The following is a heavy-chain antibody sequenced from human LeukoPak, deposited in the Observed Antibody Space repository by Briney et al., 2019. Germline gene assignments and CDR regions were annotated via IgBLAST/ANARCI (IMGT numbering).Heavy chain of an antibody. CDR1: HGSIVGSSNC. CDR2: FSYTENT. CDR3: VRIERSGYSYGFVGY. J-gene: IGHJ4*02. D-gene: IGHD5-18*01. V-gene: IGHV4-39*07. Sequence: SQTLSLTCSLSHGSIVGSSNCVDLVRHPPRKGLEWIGSFSYTENTYYNPSLKSRVTISVDTSKNQFSLKLNSVSAADTAVYYCVRIERSGYSYGFVGYWGQGTLVTVSS.